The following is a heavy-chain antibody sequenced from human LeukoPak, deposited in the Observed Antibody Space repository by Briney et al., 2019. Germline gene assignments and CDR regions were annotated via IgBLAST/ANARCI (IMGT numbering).Heavy chain of an antibody. CDR1: GGSISSYY. V-gene: IGHV4-59*01. CDR2: IYYSGST. J-gene: IGHJ4*02. D-gene: IGHD6-19*01. CDR3: VRKGGSGWYAFDY. Sequence: SETLSLTCTVSGGSISSYYWSWIRQPPGKGLEWIGYIYYSGSTNYNPSLKSRVTISVDTSKNQFSLKLSSVTAADTAVYYCVRKGGSGWYAFDYWGQGTLVTVSS.